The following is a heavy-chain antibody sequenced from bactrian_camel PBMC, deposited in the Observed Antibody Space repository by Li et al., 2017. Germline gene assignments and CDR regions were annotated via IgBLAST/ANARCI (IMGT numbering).Heavy chain of an antibody. D-gene: IGHD6*01. Sequence: DVQLVESGGGLVQPGGSLRLSCAASGFTFRSYAMSWVRQAPGKGLEWVSAIDSGGSSTYYADSVKGRFTISRANAKNTLYLQLNSLQTEDTAMYYCAKFSGVDRSWFPDRIGQGTQVTVS. CDR2: IDSGGSST. V-gene: IGHV3S31*01. J-gene: IGHJ4*01. CDR1: GFTFRSYA.